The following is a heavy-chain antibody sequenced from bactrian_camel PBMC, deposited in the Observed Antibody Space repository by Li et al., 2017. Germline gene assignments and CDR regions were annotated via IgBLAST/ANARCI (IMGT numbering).Heavy chain of an antibody. J-gene: IGHJ4*01. D-gene: IGHD1*01. CDR2: IDNDGSI. CDR1: GYVYRRYC. Sequence: HVQLVESGGGSVQPGGSLTLRCTVSGYVYRRYCLGWFRQISAHEREGVAIIDNDGSITYSDSVKGRFTISRDNAKNTLYLQMNNLTSEDTATYHCAADPSCQGLKDANRFVPLDQGTQVTVS. V-gene: IGHV3S9*01.